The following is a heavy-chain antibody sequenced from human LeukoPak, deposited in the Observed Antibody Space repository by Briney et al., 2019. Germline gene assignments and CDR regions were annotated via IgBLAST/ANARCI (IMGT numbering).Heavy chain of an antibody. Sequence: ASVKVSCKASGGAFSSYAISWVRQAPGQGLEWMGGIIPIFGTAKYAQKFQGRVTITADESTSTAYMELSSLRSEDTAMYYCAREGTTDNWFDPWGQGTLVTVSS. D-gene: IGHD1-1*01. J-gene: IGHJ5*02. CDR3: AREGTTDNWFDP. V-gene: IGHV1-69*13. CDR2: IIPIFGTA. CDR1: GGAFSSYA.